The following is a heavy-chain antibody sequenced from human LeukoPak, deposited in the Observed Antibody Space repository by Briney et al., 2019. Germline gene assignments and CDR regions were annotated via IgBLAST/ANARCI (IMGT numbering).Heavy chain of an antibody. D-gene: IGHD5-12*01. CDR2: ISYDGSNK. CDR3: ARNEGRGSGDY. J-gene: IGHJ4*02. CDR1: GFTFSSYS. V-gene: IGHV3-30*03. Sequence: TGGSLRLSCAASGFTFSSYSMSWVRQAPGKGLHWVAVISYDGSNKYYADSVKGRFTISRDNSKNTLYLQMNSLRAEDTAVYYCARNEGRGSGDYWGQGTLVTVSS.